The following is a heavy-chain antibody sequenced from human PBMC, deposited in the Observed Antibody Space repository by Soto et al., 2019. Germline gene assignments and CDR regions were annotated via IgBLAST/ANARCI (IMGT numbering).Heavy chain of an antibody. CDR3: ARDAVPHVYFDY. Sequence: SLRLSCAASGFTFSSYGMHWVRQAPGKGLEWVAVIWYDGSNKYYADSVRGRFTISRDDSKNTLYLQMNSLRAEDTAVYYCARDAVPHVYFDYWGQGTLVTVSS. CDR1: GFTFSSYG. V-gene: IGHV3-33*01. J-gene: IGHJ4*02. D-gene: IGHD2-2*01. CDR2: IWYDGSNK.